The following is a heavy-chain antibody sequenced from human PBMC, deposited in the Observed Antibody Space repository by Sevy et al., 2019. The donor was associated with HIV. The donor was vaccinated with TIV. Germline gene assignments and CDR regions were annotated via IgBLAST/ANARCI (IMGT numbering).Heavy chain of an antibody. D-gene: IGHD2-21*02. CDR2: ISGSGSST. CDR3: AKDRYSHHDLRGDWGY. J-gene: IGHJ4*02. V-gene: IGHV3-23*01. CDR1: GFTFSSSA. Sequence: GGSLRLSCAASGFTFSSSAMTWVRQAPGKGLEWVSSISGSGSSTYYADSVKGWFTISRDNSKNTLYLQMNSLRVEDTAVYYCAKDRYSHHDLRGDWGYWGQGTVVTASS.